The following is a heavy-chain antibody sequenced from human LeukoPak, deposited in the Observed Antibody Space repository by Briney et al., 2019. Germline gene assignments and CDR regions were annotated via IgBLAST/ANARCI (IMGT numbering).Heavy chain of an antibody. CDR1: GFSLTTNQMR. Sequence: SGPTLVNPTPTLTLACTFSGFSLTTNQMRVSWIRQPPGKALEWVARIDWDDDKFYRTSLKTRLTISKDTSKNQVVLTMTNMDPVDTATYYCARGSGSGTFFDYWGQGTQVTVSS. CDR3: ARGSGSGTFFDY. CDR2: IDWDDDK. J-gene: IGHJ4*02. D-gene: IGHD6-25*01. V-gene: IGHV2-70*04.